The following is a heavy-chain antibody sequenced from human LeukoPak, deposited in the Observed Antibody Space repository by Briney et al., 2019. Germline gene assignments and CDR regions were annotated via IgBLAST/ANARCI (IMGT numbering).Heavy chain of an antibody. V-gene: IGHV3-7*03. J-gene: IGHJ4*02. D-gene: IGHD3-22*01. CDR1: GFTFSSYW. CDR2: IKQDGSEK. CDR3: AKDGGNYDSSGYYYVGYFDY. Sequence: GGSLRLSCAASGFTFSSYWMSWVRQAPGKGLEWVANIKQDGSEKYYVDSVKGRFTISRDNAKNSLYLQMNSLRAEDTAVYYCAKDGGNYDSSGYYYVGYFDYWGQGTLVTVSS.